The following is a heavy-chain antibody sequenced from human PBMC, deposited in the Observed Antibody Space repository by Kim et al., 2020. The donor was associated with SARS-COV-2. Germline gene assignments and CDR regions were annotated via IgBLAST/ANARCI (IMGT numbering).Heavy chain of an antibody. J-gene: IGHJ5*02. Sequence: ASVKVSCKASGYTFTSYDINWVRQATGQGLEWMGWMNPNSGNTGYAQKFQGRVTMTRNTSISTAYMELSSLRSEDTAVYYCARAGRHYDFWSGPTSGWFDPWGQGTLVTVSS. D-gene: IGHD3-3*01. V-gene: IGHV1-8*01. CDR3: ARAGRHYDFWSGPTSGWFDP. CDR2: MNPNSGNT. CDR1: GYTFTSYD.